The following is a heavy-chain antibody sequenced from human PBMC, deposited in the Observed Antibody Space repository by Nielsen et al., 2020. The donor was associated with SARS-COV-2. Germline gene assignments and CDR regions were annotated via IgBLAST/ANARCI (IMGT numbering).Heavy chain of an antibody. CDR2: IYYSGSA. Sequence: SETLSLTCTVSGGSISSGGYYWSWIRQHPGKGLEWSGYIYYSGSAYYNPSLKSRVTISVDTSKNQFSLKLSSVTAADTAVYYCARGVVATTFDYWGQGTLVTVSS. D-gene: IGHD5-12*01. V-gene: IGHV4-31*03. J-gene: IGHJ4*02. CDR3: ARGVVATTFDY. CDR1: GGSISSGGYY.